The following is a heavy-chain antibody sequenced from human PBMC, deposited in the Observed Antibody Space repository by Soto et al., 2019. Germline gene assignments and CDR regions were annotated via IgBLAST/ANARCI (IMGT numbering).Heavy chain of an antibody. CDR2: IYYSGST. CDR3: ARHYELSWFDP. D-gene: IGHD3-10*01. CDR1: GGSISSYF. Sequence: SETLSLTCTVSGGSISSYFWSWIRQPPGKGLEWIGYIYYSGSTNYNPSLKSRVTISVDTSKNQFSLKLSSVTAADTAVYYCARHYELSWFDPWGQGTLVTVSS. V-gene: IGHV4-59*08. J-gene: IGHJ5*02.